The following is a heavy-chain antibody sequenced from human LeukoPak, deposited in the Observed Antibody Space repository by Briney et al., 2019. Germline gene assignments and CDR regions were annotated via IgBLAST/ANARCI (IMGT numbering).Heavy chain of an antibody. CDR2: IIPILGIA. J-gene: IGHJ4*02. CDR1: GGTFSSYA. V-gene: IGHV1-69*04. Sequence: SVKVSCKASGGTFSSYAISWVRQAPGQGLEWMGRIIPILGIANYAQKFQGRVTITADKSTSTAYMELSSLRSEDTAVYYCARSSDSIAAAYWGQGTLVTVSS. CDR3: ARSSDSIAAAY. D-gene: IGHD6-13*01.